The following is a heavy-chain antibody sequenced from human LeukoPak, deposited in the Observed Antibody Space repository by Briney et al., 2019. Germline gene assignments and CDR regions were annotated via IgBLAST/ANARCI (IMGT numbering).Heavy chain of an antibody. Sequence: SETLSLTCTVSGGSISSSRDFWGWIRQSPGKGLEGIGSIYYSGSTYYNPSLKSRVTISVDKSKNQFSLNMSTVTAADTDVYYCARNGAGWYFDYWGQGTLVTVSS. D-gene: IGHD1-26*01. CDR1: GGSISSSRDF. V-gene: IGHV4-39*07. CDR2: IYYSGST. J-gene: IGHJ4*02. CDR3: ARNGAGWYFDY.